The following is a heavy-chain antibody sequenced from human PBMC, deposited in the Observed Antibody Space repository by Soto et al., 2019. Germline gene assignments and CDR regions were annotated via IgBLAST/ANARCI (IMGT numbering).Heavy chain of an antibody. CDR3: ARHGYSGYFTAFDI. D-gene: IGHD5-12*01. CDR1: GYTFTSYD. Sequence: GASVKVSCTASGYTFTSYDINWVRQATGQGLEWMGWINANNGNTGYAQKLQGRVTMTTDTSTSTAYMELRSLRSDDTAVYYCARHGYSGYFTAFDIWGQGTMVTVSS. V-gene: IGHV1-18*01. J-gene: IGHJ3*02. CDR2: INANNGNT.